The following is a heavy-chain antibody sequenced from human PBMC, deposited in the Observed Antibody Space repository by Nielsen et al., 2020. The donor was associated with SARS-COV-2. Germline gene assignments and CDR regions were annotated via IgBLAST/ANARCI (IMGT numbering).Heavy chain of an antibody. V-gene: IGHV4-39*07. J-gene: IGHJ6*03. CDR1: GGSISSSSYY. D-gene: IGHD6-13*01. Sequence: SETLSLTCTVSGGSISSSSYYWGWIRQPPGKGLEWIGEINHSGSTNYNPSLKSRVTISVDTSKNQFSLKLSSVTAADTAVYYCARVSVRGHSSSWYGYYYYYMDVWGKGTTVTVSS. CDR2: INHSGST. CDR3: ARVSVRGHSSSWYGYYYYYMDV.